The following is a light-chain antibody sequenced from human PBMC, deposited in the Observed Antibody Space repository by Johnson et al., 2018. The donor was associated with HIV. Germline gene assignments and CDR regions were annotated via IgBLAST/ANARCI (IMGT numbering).Light chain of an antibody. V-gene: IGLV1-47*01. J-gene: IGLJ1*01. CDR3: AAGDDSLNGPYV. Sequence: QSVLTQPPSVSAAPGQKVTISCSGSSSNIGNNYVSWYQQLPGTAPKLLTYRNNQRPSGVPDRFSGSKSGTSASLAISGLQAEDEADYYCAAGDDSLNGPYVVGTGTQFTVL. CDR1: SSNIGNNY. CDR2: RNN.